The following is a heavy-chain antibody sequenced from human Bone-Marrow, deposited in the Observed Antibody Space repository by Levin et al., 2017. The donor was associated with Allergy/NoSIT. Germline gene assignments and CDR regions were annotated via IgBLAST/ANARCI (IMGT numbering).Heavy chain of an antibody. CDR3: AKDRGLWFGENYFDY. D-gene: IGHD3-10*01. CDR2: ISGSGGST. CDR1: GFTFSSYA. V-gene: IGHV3-23*01. J-gene: IGHJ4*02. Sequence: GESLKISCAASGFTFSSYAMSWVRQAPGKGLEWVSAISGSGGSTYYADSVKGRFTISRDNSKNTLYLQMNSLRAEDTAVYYCAKDRGLWFGENYFDYWGQGTLVTVSS.